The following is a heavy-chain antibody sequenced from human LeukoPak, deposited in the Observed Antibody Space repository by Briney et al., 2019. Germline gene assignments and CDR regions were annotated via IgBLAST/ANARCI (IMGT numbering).Heavy chain of an antibody. Sequence: GGSLRLSCAASGFTFSSYAMSWVRQAPGKGLEWVSAISGGGGSTYYADSVKGRFTISRDNSKNTLYLQMNSLRAEDTAVYYCAEVGVYDSSGYPGLNWFDPWGQGTLVTVSS. J-gene: IGHJ5*02. CDR3: AEVGVYDSSGYPGLNWFDP. CDR2: ISGGGGST. V-gene: IGHV3-23*01. CDR1: GFTFSSYA. D-gene: IGHD3-22*01.